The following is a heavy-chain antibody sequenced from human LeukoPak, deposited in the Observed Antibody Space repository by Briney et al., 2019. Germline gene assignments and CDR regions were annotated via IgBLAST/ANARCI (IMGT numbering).Heavy chain of an antibody. Sequence: GGSLRLSCAASGFTFSSYAMSWVRQAPGKGLECVSTISGSGGSTYYADSVKGRFTISRDNPKNTLYLQMNSLRAEDTAIYYCAKVRGSSINSGYDYWGQGTLVTVSS. CDR2: ISGSGGST. CDR3: AKVRGSSINSGYDY. J-gene: IGHJ4*02. V-gene: IGHV3-23*01. D-gene: IGHD5-12*01. CDR1: GFTFSSYA.